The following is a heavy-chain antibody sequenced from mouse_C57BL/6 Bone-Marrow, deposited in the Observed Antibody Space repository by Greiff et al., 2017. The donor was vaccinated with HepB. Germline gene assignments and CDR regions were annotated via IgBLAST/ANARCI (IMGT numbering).Heavy chain of an antibody. D-gene: IGHD4-1*01. V-gene: IGHV1-55*01. CDR3: ARGGTGTFAY. J-gene: IGHJ3*01. CDR2: IYPGSGST. CDR1: GYTFTSYW. Sequence: QVHVKQPGAELVKPGASVKMSCKASGYTFTSYWITWVKQRPGQGLEWIGDIYPGSGSTNYNEKFKSKATLTVDTSSSTAYMQLSSLTSEDSAVYYCARGGTGTFAYWGQGTLVTVSA.